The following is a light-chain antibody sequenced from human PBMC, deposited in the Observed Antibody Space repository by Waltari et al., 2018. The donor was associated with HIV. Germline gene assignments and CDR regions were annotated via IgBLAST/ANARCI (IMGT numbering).Light chain of an antibody. CDR1: RDISNE. J-gene: IGKJ5*01. CDR3: QNYDSAADA. V-gene: IGKV1-27*01. Sequence: DIQMSQARSSLSASVGGRASITYRAGRDISNELAWYQQKSGEVPKLLVYGASTLRSGVASGFRGSGSGTECTLTINGLQPEEVASYYCQNYDSAADAFGQGTRLEI. CDR2: GAS.